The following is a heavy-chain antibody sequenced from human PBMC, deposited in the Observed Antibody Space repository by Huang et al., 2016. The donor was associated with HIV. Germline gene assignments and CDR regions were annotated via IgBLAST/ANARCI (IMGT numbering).Heavy chain of an antibody. J-gene: IGHJ3*01. V-gene: IGHV3-7*01. Sequence: EVQLVESGGGLVQPGGSLRLSCVASEFSFRTYWMRWLSKVPGKGREWVASIREVSGKKDYLDAVQGRFIISRDNPKNSLYLQMNNVRAEDAGVYYCACDPFIKAFDLWGQGTLVTVSS. CDR1: EFSFRTYW. CDR3: ACDPFIKAFDL. CDR2: IREVSGKK.